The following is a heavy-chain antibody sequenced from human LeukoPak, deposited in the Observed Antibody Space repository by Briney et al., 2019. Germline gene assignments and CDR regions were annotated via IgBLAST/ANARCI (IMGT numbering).Heavy chain of an antibody. CDR3: ARNHCSGGSCYSDY. Sequence: SETLSLTCSVSGGSMNYYYWSWIRQPPGKGLEWKGLEWIGYIYYSGSTYYNPSLKGRVTISADTAKNQFSLQLSSVTAADTAVYYCARNHCSGGSCYSDYWGQGTRVTVSS. D-gene: IGHD2-15*01. V-gene: IGHV4-59*04. CDR1: GGSMNYYY. CDR2: IYYSGST. J-gene: IGHJ4*02.